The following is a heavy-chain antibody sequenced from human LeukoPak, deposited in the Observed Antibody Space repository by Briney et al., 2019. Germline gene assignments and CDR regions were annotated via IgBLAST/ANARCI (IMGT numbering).Heavy chain of an antibody. J-gene: IGHJ5*02. CDR3: ARDPRGGTSRDNWFDP. CDR1: GGPISSYY. CDR2: IYYSGST. V-gene: IGHV4-59*01. Sequence: SETLSLTCTVPGGPISSYYWSWIRQPPGKGLEWIGYIYYSGSTNYNPSLKSRVTISVDTSKNQFSLKLNSVTAADTAVYYCARDPRGGTSRDNWFDPWGQGTLVTVSS. D-gene: IGHD1-1*01.